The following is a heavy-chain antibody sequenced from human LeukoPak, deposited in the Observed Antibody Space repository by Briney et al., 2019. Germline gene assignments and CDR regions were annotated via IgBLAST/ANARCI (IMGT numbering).Heavy chain of an antibody. Sequence: GGSLRLSCAASGFTFSSYAMSWVRQAPGKGLEWVSPISGSGGSTYYADSVKGRFTISRDNSKNTLYLQMNSLRAEDTAVYYCAKTYYYDSSGHDAFDIWGQGTMVTVSS. CDR1: GFTFSSYA. V-gene: IGHV3-23*01. CDR3: AKTYYYDSSGHDAFDI. D-gene: IGHD3-22*01. CDR2: ISGSGGST. J-gene: IGHJ3*02.